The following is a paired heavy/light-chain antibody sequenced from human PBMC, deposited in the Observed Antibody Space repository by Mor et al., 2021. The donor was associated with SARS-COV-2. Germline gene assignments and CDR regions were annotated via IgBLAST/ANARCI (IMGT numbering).Heavy chain of an antibody. D-gene: IGHD6-19*01. J-gene: IGHJ4*02. CDR1: GFTFSSYW. V-gene: IGHV3-74*01. Sequence: EVQLVESGGGLVQAGGGSLRLSCAASGFTFSSYWMHWVRQAPGKGLVWVSRINTDGSSTTYADSVKGRFTISRDNAKNTLYLQMNSLRADDTAVYYCARHHVYSSGWEFDYWGQGTLVTVSS. CDR2: INTDGSST. CDR3: ARHHVYSSGWEFDY.
Light chain of an antibody. CDR2: AAS. J-gene: IGKJ4*01. Sequence: DIQMTQSPSSLSASVGDRVTITCRASQSISSYLNWYQQKTGKAPKLLIYAASSLQSGVPSRFSGSESGTDFTLTISSLQPEDFATYYCQQSYSTPLTFGGGTKVEIK. CDR1: QSISSY. CDR3: QQSYSTPLT. V-gene: IGKV1-39*01.